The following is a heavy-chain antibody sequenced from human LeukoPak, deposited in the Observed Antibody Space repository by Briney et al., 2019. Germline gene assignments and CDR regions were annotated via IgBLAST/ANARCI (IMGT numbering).Heavy chain of an antibody. CDR2: IYYSGST. D-gene: IGHD1-26*01. V-gene: IGHV4-39*02. J-gene: IGHJ4*02. CDR3: ESLGADGYFHY. Sequence: SETLSLTCTVSGGSISSSSYYWVWIRQPPGKGQEWIASIYYSGSTYYNPSLKSRVTIYVDTSKNHFSLKLSSVTAADTAVYHGESLGADGYFHYWGQGTLVTVSS. CDR1: GGSISSSSYY.